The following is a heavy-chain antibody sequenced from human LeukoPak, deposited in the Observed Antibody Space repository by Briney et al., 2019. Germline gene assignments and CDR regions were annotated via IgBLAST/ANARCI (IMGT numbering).Heavy chain of an antibody. CDR3: AKTARPVIYCCHP. J-gene: IGHJ5*02. D-gene: IGHD2-15*01. Sequence: HPGGSLRLSCAASGFTFSSYAMTGVRQTPGRGREGVSDISGSGGSTYYAVPGKGRFTIPRDNPKNTLYLQVNSLRHEDTAVYYCAKTARPVIYCCHPGGKGNLVTVSS. V-gene: IGHV3-23*01. CDR1: GFTFSSYA. CDR2: ISGSGGST.